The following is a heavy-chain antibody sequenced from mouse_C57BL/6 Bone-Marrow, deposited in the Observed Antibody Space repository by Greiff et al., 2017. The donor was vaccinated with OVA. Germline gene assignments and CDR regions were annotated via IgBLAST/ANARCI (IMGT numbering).Heavy chain of an antibody. D-gene: IGHD2-5*01. Sequence: QVQLKESGPGLVQPSQSLSITCTVSGFSLTSYGVHWVRQSPGKGLEWLGVIWSGGSTDYNAAFISRLSISKDNSKSQVFFKMNSLQADDTAIYYCARNPKYPNGSNYVFAYWGQGTLVTVSA. V-gene: IGHV2-2*01. J-gene: IGHJ3*01. CDR3: ARNPKYPNGSNYVFAY. CDR1: GFSLTSYG. CDR2: IWSGGST.